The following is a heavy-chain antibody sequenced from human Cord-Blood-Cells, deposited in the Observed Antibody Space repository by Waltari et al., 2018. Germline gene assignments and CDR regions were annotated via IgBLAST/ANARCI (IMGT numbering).Heavy chain of an antibody. CDR1: GGSISSYY. CDR2: IYYSGST. CDR3: ARDFGPYSSSWYNWFDP. Sequence: QVQLQESGPGLVKPSEPLSLTCTVSGGSISSYYWSWIRQPPGKGLEWIGYIYYSGSTNYNPSLKSRVTISVDTSKNQFSLKLSSVTAADTAVYYCARDFGPYSSSWYNWFDPWGQGTLVTVSS. J-gene: IGHJ5*02. V-gene: IGHV4-59*01. D-gene: IGHD6-13*01.